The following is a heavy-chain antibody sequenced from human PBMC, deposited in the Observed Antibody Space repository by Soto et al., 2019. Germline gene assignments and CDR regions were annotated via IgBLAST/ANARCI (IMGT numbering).Heavy chain of an antibody. CDR2: IIAGDGDT. V-gene: IGHV1-3*01. Sequence: QVQLVQSGAELKKPGASVKVSCKASGYTFTNYAIHWVRQAPGQRLEWMGWIIAGDGDTKYSQKFQDRVTITRDTSASTDDMELNSLRSEATALYDCARDCSGGPPGYFDNWGQGTLVTVSS. CDR3: ARDCSGGPPGYFDN. J-gene: IGHJ4*02. CDR1: GYTFTNYA. D-gene: IGHD2-15*01.